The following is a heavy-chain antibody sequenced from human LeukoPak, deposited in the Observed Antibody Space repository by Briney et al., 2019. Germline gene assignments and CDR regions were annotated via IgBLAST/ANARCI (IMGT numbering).Heavy chain of an antibody. D-gene: IGHD3-10*01. Sequence: GASVKVSCKASGYTFTSYDINWVRQATGQGLEWMGWMNPNSGNTGYAQKFQGRVTMTRNTSISTAYMELSSLRSEDTAVYYCARPRITMVRGVRHYYYMDVWGKGTTVTISS. V-gene: IGHV1-8*02. CDR3: ARPRITMVRGVRHYYYMDV. J-gene: IGHJ6*03. CDR2: MNPNSGNT. CDR1: GYTFTSYD.